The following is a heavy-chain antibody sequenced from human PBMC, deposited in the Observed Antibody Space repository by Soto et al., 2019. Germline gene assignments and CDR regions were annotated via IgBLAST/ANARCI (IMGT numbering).Heavy chain of an antibody. Sequence: GSLRLSFPASGFSFSDHYIGWVRQAPGKGLEWVGRTRNQAYSYTTEYAASVKGRFTLSRDNSKSSVYLQMNSLTTEDTAVYYCVRVHSGTYTFDYWGQGTLVTVSS. CDR3: VRVHSGTYTFDY. CDR2: TRNQAYSYTT. V-gene: IGHV3-72*01. J-gene: IGHJ4*02. D-gene: IGHD1-26*01. CDR1: GFSFSDHY.